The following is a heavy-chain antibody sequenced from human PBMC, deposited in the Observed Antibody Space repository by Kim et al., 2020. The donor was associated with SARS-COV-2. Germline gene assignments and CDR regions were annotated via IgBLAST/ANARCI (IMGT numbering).Heavy chain of an antibody. CDR3: ARMNCPGGNCYAGPYYYGMDV. CDR1: GFIVNTYS. J-gene: IGHJ6*02. D-gene: IGHD2-15*01. CDR2: ISSIRSDT. V-gene: IGHV3-21*06. Sequence: GGSLRFSCEVSGFIVNTYSMNWVRQAPGKGLEWVSFISSIRSDTYYAASLKGRFTISRDNAKNSVYLQINSLRVEDTGVYYCARMNCPGGNCYAGPYYYGMDVWGQGTTVTVSS.